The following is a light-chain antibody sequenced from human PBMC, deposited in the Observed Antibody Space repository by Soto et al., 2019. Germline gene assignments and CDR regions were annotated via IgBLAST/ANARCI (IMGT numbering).Light chain of an antibody. Sequence: QSVLTQPPSVSGSPGQSITISCTGTSSDVGSYNLVSWYQQHPGKAPKLMIYEGSKRPSGVSNRFSGSKSGNTASLTISGLQAEDEADYYCCSYAGSSTFEVFGGGTKVTVL. CDR2: EGS. CDR3: CSYAGSSTFEV. V-gene: IGLV2-23*03. J-gene: IGLJ2*01. CDR1: SSDVGSYNL.